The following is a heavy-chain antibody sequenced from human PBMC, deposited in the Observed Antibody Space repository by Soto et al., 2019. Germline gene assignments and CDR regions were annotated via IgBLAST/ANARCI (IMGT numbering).Heavy chain of an antibody. V-gene: IGHV2-26*01. D-gene: IGHD4-17*01. J-gene: IGHJ5*02. CDR2: IFSNDEK. CDR3: ARVAAYGDGVGWFGP. Sequence: QVTLKESGPVLVKPTETLTLTCTVSGFSLSNARMGVSWIRQPPGKALEWLAHIFSNDEKSYSTPLKSRLTNAKNISNSEVVHSITDFESGDTATYSLARVAAYGDGVGWFGPWGHGTLVTV. CDR1: GFSLSNARMG.